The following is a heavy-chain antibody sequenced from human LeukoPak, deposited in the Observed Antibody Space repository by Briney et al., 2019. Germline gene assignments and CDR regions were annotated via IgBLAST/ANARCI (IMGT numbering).Heavy chain of an antibody. J-gene: IGHJ6*02. D-gene: IGHD6-13*01. Sequence: EGSLRLSCAASGFIFSSYSMSWVRQAPGKGLEWVSVITGSGGNTYYADSVKGRFTISKDNSKNTVYLQMSSLRVDDTAVYYCAKAASSSWPSYYYGMDVWGQGTTVTVSS. CDR2: ITGSGGNT. CDR3: AKAASSSWPSYYYGMDV. V-gene: IGHV3-23*01. CDR1: GFIFSSYS.